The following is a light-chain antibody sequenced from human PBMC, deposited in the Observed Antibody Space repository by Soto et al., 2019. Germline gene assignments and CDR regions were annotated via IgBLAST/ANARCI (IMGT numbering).Light chain of an antibody. CDR2: ENS. Sequence: QSVLTQPPSLSAAPGQSVTISCSGSSSNIGNNYVSWYQQLPGTAPKLIIYENSKRPSGIPDRFSGSKSGTSATLAITGLQTGDEADYYCGTWDSGQSAGGVFGGGTNSPS. CDR3: GTWDSGQSAGGV. V-gene: IGLV1-51*01. J-gene: IGLJ3*02. CDR1: SSNIGNNY.